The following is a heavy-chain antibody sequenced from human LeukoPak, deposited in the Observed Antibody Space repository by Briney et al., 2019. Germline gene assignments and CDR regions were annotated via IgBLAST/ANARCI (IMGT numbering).Heavy chain of an antibody. J-gene: IGHJ6*02. Sequence: PSETLSLTCTVSGGSISSYYWSWIRQPPGKGLEWIGYIYYSGSTNYNPSLKSRVTISVDTSKNQFSLKLSSVTAADTAVYYCARLQGYDYVWGSYRYYYYYYGMDVWGQGTTVTVSS. CDR1: GGSISSYY. CDR2: IYYSGST. V-gene: IGHV4-59*08. CDR3: ARLQGYDYVWGSYRYYYYYYGMDV. D-gene: IGHD3-16*02.